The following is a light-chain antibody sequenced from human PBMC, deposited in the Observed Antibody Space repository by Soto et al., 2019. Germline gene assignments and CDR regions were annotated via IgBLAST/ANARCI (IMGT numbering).Light chain of an antibody. J-gene: IGKJ2*01. CDR1: QSVSSY. CDR2: DAS. CDR3: QQRSDWPPYT. V-gene: IGKV3-11*01. Sequence: EIVLTLSPATLSLSPGERATLSCRASQSVSSYLAWYQQKPGQAPRLLIYDASNRATGIPARFSGSGSGTDFTLTISSLEPEDFAVYYCQQRSDWPPYTFGQGTKLDIK.